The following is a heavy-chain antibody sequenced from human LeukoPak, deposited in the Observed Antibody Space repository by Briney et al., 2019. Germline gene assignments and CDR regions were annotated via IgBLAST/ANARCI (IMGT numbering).Heavy chain of an antibody. V-gene: IGHV4-34*01. J-gene: IGHJ4*02. D-gene: IGHD3-10*01. CDR2: INHSGST. Sequence: SGTLSLTCAVYGGSFSGYYWSWIRQPPGKGLEWIGEINHSGSTNYNPSLKSRVTISVDTSKNQFSLKLSSVAAADTAVYYCARRKVGGSGSYYYFDYWGQGTLVTVSS. CDR3: ARRKVGGSGSYYYFDY. CDR1: GGSFSGYY.